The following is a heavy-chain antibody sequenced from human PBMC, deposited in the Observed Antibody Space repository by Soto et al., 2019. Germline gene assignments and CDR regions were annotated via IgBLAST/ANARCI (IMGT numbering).Heavy chain of an antibody. Sequence: GGSLRLSCAASGFTFSSYSMNWVRQAPGKGLEWVAVISYDGSNKYYADSVKGRFTISRDNSKNTLYLQMNSLRAEDTAVYYCAKSVGGAFDIWGQGTMVTVSS. CDR1: GFTFSSYS. J-gene: IGHJ3*02. D-gene: IGHD1-26*01. V-gene: IGHV3-30*18. CDR3: AKSVGGAFDI. CDR2: ISYDGSNK.